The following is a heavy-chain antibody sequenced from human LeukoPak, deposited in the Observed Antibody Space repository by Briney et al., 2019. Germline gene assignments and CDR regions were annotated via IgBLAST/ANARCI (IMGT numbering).Heavy chain of an antibody. CDR3: ARDKGPVAGIFGY. V-gene: IGHV4-28*03. CDR2: IYYSGST. J-gene: IGHJ4*02. D-gene: IGHD6-19*01. Sequence: PSETLSLTCTVSGGSISSTTCWSWIRQLPGKGLEWIGYIYYSGSTYYNPSLKSRVTMSVDRSQNQFSLKLSSVTAADTAVYYCARDKGPVAGIFGYWGQGTLVTVSS. CDR1: GGSISSTTC.